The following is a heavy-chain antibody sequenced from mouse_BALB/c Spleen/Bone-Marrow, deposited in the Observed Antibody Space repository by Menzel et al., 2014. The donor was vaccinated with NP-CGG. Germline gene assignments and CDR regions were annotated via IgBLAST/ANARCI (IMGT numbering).Heavy chain of an antibody. Sequence: EVMLVESGAELVKPGASVKLSCTASGFNIKDTYMHWVKQRPEQGLEWIGRIDTANGNTKYDPKFQGKATITADTSSNTAYLQLSSLTSEDTAVYYCAMYYYGSSLFAYWGQGTLVTVSA. CDR1: GFNIKDTY. CDR3: AMYYYGSSLFAY. CDR2: IDTANGNT. V-gene: IGHV14-3*02. D-gene: IGHD1-1*01. J-gene: IGHJ3*01.